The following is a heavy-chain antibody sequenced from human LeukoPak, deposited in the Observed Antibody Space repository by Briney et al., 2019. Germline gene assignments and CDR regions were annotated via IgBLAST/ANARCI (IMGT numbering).Heavy chain of an antibody. V-gene: IGHV3-74*01. CDR2: MNSDGSST. D-gene: IGHD3-22*01. CDR1: GFTFSSYW. J-gene: IGHJ4*02. CDR3: AREDSSGYYLDDY. Sequence: GGSLRLSCAASGFTFSSYWLHWVRQAPGKGLVWVSRMNSDGSSTNYADSVKGRFTISRDNAKNTLYLQMSSLRADDTAVYYCAREDSSGYYLDDYWGQGTLVTVSS.